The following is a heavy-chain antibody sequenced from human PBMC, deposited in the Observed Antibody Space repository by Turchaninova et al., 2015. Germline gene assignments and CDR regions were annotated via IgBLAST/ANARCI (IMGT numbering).Heavy chain of an antibody. CDR2: INHSGST. CDR1: GWSFSGYY. J-gene: IGHJ5*02. D-gene: IGHD3-16*01. CDR3: ANHPPPPGGGWFDP. Sequence: QVQLQQWGAGRLKPSETLSLTVAVVGWSFSGYYCSWIRQPPGKGPEWIGEINHSGSTNYNPSLKSRVTISVDTSKNQFSLKLSSVTAADTAVYYCANHPPPPGGGWFDPWGQGTLVTVSS. V-gene: IGHV4-34*01.